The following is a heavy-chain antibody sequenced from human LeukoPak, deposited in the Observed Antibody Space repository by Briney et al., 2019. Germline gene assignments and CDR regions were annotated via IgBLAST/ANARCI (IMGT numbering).Heavy chain of an antibody. J-gene: IGHJ4*02. CDR2: INSDGSST. V-gene: IGHV3-74*01. D-gene: IGHD1-26*01. Sequence: GGSLRLSCAASGFTFSSYWMHWVRQAPGKGLVWVSRINSDGSSTSYADSVKGRFTISRDNAKNTLYLQMNSLRAEDTAVYYCARYSGSYPFDYWGQGTLVTVSS. CDR3: ARYSGSYPFDY. CDR1: GFTFSSYW.